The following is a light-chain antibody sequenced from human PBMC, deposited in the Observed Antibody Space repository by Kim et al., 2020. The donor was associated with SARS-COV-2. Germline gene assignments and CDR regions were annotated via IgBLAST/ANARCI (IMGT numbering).Light chain of an antibody. Sequence: EIVLTQSPATLSLSPGEKATLSCRASKSVSSYLAWYQQKPGQAPRLLIYDASNRATGIPARFSGSGSGTDFTLTISSLEPEDFAVYYCQQRSSWPSGTFGGGTKVEIK. V-gene: IGKV3-11*01. CDR1: KSVSSY. CDR3: QQRSSWPSGT. J-gene: IGKJ4*01. CDR2: DAS.